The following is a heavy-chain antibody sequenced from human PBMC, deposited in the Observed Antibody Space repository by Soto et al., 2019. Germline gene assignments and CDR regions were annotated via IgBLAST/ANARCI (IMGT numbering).Heavy chain of an antibody. CDR2: IIPIFGTA. CDR1: GGTFSSYA. Sequence: SVKVSCTASGGTFSSYAISWVRQAPGQGLEWMGGIIPIFGTANYAQKFQGRVTITADESTSTAYMELSSLRSEDTAVYYCARVYDSSGYYSDYWGQGTLVTVSS. V-gene: IGHV1-69*01. J-gene: IGHJ4*02. CDR3: ARVYDSSGYYSDY. D-gene: IGHD3-22*01.